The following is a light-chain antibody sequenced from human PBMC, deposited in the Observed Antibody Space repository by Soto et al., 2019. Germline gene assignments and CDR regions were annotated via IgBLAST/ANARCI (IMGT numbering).Light chain of an antibody. CDR3: QQVKGSPRT. J-gene: IGKJ2*01. CDR1: QDISNY. Sequence: DIQLTQSPSFLSASVGDRVTITCRASQDISNYLAWYQQKPGRAPKLLIYAASTLQSGVPSRFSGSGSGTEFTLTISSLRPEDFATFYCQQVKGSPRTFGQGTKLEIK. CDR2: AAS. V-gene: IGKV1-9*01.